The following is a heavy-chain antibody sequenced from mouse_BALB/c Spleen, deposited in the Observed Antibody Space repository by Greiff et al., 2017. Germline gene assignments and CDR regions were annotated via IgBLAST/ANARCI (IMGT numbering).Heavy chain of an antibody. CDR1: GFAFSSYD. Sequence: EVHLVESGGGLVKPGGSLKLSCAASGFAFSSYDMSWVRQTPEKRLEWVAYISSGGGSTYYPDTVKGRFTIYRDNAKNTLYLQMSSLKSEDTAMYYCARHVGSSYGCAYWGQGTLVTVSA. CDR2: ISSGGGST. D-gene: IGHD1-1*01. V-gene: IGHV5-12-1*01. CDR3: ARHVGSSYGCAY. J-gene: IGHJ3*01.